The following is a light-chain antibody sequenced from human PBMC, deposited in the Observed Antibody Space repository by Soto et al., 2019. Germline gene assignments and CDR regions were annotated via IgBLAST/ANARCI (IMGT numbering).Light chain of an antibody. CDR2: EGS. CDR3: CSYAGSYV. CDR1: SSDVGSYNL. V-gene: IGLV2-23*01. Sequence: QSALTQPASVSGSPGQSITISFTGTSSDVGSYNLVSWYQQHPGKAPKLMIYEGSKRPSGVSNRFSGSKYGNTASLTISGLQAEDEADYYCCSYAGSYVFGTGTKVTVL. J-gene: IGLJ1*01.